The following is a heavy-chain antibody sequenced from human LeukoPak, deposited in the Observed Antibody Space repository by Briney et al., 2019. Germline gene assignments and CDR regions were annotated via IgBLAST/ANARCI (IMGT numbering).Heavy chain of an antibody. D-gene: IGHD4-11*01. CDR3: ARDPSRLRRYSNFEY. CDR2: ISYDGSNK. J-gene: IGHJ4*02. V-gene: IGHV3-30*04. Sequence: GGSLRLSCAASGFTFSSYAMHWVRQAPGKGLEWVAVISYDGSNKYYADSVKGRSTISRDNSKNTLYLQMNSLRAEDTAVYYCARDPSRLRRYSNFEYWGQGTLVSVSS. CDR1: GFTFSSYA.